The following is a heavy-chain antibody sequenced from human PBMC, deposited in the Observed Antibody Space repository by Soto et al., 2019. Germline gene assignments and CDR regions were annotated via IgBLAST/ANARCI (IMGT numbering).Heavy chain of an antibody. CDR2: ISYDGSNK. CDR1: GFTFSSYG. Sequence: QVQLVEAGGGVVQPGRSLRLSCAASGFTFSSYGMHWVRQAPGKGLEWVAVISYDGSNKYYADSVKGRFTISRDNSKNTLYLQMNSLRAEDTAVYYCAKYYGSGSYHFDYWGQGTLVTVSS. J-gene: IGHJ4*02. V-gene: IGHV3-30*18. D-gene: IGHD3-10*01. CDR3: AKYYGSGSYHFDY.